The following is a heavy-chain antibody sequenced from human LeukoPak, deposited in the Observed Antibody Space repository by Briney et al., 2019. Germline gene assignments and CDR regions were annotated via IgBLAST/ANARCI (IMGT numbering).Heavy chain of an antibody. J-gene: IGHJ4*02. CDR1: GSTFSSYA. D-gene: IGHD5-24*01. CDR2: ISGSGGST. CDR3: ARGLATIPFDY. V-gene: IGHV3-23*01. Sequence: GSLRLSCAASGSTFSSYAMSWVRQAPGKGLEWVSAISGSGGSTYYADSVKGRFTISRDNSKNTLYLQMNSLRAEDTAVFYCARGLATIPFDYWGQGTLVTVSS.